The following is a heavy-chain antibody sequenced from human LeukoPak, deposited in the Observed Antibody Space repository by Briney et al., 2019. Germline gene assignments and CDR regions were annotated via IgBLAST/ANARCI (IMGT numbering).Heavy chain of an antibody. CDR3: AKDLTIAAAGGFDY. CDR1: GFTFSSYG. V-gene: IGHV3-33*06. CDR2: IWYDGSNK. J-gene: IGHJ4*02. Sequence: GGSLRLSCAASGFTFSSYGMHWVRQAPGKGLEWVAVIWYDGSNKYSADSVKGRFTISRDNSKNTLYLQMNSLRAEDTAVYYCAKDLTIAAAGGFDYWGQGTLATVSS. D-gene: IGHD6-13*01.